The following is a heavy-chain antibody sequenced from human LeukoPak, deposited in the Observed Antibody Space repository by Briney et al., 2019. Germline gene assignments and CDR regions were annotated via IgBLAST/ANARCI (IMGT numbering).Heavy chain of an antibody. Sequence: SQTLSLTCAVSGGSISSGGYSWSWIRQPAGEGLEWIGYIYHSGSTYYNPSLKSRVTISVDRSKNQFSLKLSSVTAADTAAYYCARGLDYGDFYFDYWGQGTLVTVSS. D-gene: IGHD4-17*01. CDR3: ARGLDYGDFYFDY. CDR2: IYHSGST. V-gene: IGHV4-30-2*01. CDR1: GGSISSGGYS. J-gene: IGHJ4*02.